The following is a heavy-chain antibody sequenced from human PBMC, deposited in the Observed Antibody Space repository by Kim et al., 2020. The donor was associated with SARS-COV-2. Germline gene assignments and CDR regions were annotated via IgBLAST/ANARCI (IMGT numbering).Heavy chain of an antibody. CDR1: GGSISSYY. Sequence: SETLSLTCTVSGGSISSYYWSWIRQPPGKGLEWIGYIYYSGSTNYNPSLKSRVTISVDTSKNQFSLKLSSVTAADTAVYYCARAQYYDILTGYYNYYYYMDVWGKGTTVTVSS. D-gene: IGHD3-9*01. CDR2: IYYSGST. CDR3: ARAQYYDILTGYYNYYYYMDV. J-gene: IGHJ6*03. V-gene: IGHV4-59*01.